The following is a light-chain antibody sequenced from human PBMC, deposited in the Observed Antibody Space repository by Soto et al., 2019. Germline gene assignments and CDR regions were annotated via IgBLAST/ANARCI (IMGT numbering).Light chain of an antibody. J-gene: IGKJ4*01. Sequence: EIVLTQSPGTLSLSPGERATLSFMASQSVSSSYLAWYQQKPGQAPRRLIYGASSRATGIPDRFSGSGSGTDFTLTSSRLEPEDFAVYYCQQYGSSDPLTFGGGMKVDIK. CDR2: GAS. CDR3: QQYGSSDPLT. V-gene: IGKV3-20*01. CDR1: QSVSSSY.